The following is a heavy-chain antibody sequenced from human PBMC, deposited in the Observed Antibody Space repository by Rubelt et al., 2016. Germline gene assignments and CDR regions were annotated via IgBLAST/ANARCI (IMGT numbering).Heavy chain of an antibody. J-gene: IGHJ4*02. CDR3: ARAVRVGATNRYYFDY. V-gene: IGHV3-23*01. Sequence: GLEWVSSISGSRGSTYYADSVKGRFTISRDNSKNTLYVQMNSLRAEDTAVYYCARAVRVGATNRYYFDYWGQGTLVTVSS. CDR2: ISGSRGST. D-gene: IGHD1-26*01.